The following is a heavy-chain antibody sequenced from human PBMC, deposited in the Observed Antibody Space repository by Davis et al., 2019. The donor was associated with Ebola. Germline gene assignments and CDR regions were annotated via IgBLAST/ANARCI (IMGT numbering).Heavy chain of an antibody. CDR1: GGSMSNYY. J-gene: IGHJ5*02. CDR2: IFYSGST. V-gene: IGHV4-39*01. CDR3: ARHLNSGYDLNWFDP. D-gene: IGHD5-12*01. Sequence: GSLRLSCTVSGGSMSNYYWGWIRQPPGKGLEWIGSIFYSGSTYDNPSLKSRVTISVDTSKNQFSLNLNSVTAADTAVYYCARHLNSGYDLNWFDPWGQGTLVTVSS.